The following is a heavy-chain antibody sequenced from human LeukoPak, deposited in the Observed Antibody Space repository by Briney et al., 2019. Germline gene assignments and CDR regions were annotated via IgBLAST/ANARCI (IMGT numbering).Heavy chain of an antibody. CDR2: IHHSGNT. D-gene: IGHD2-21*01. CDR3: ARDTSLRWYLFDY. Sequence: SETLSLTCSVSGFSISSGYQWGWIRQSPGKGLEWIGTIHHSGNTDYNPSLESRVTMSVDTSKNEFSLKLNFVSAADTAVYYCARDTSLRWYLFDYWGQGTLVTVSS. V-gene: IGHV4-38-2*02. CDR1: GFSISSGYQ. J-gene: IGHJ4*02.